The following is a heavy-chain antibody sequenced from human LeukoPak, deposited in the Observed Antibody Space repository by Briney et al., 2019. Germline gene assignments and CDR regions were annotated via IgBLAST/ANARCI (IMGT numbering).Heavy chain of an antibody. Sequence: PSETLSLTCTVSGGSISSYYWSWIRQPPGKGLEWIGYLYYSGSTNYNPSLKSRVTISVDTSKNQFSLKLSSVTAEDTAVYYCARGQGYDAFDIWGQGTMVTVSS. D-gene: IGHD5-12*01. CDR2: LYYSGST. V-gene: IGHV4-59*01. CDR3: ARGQGYDAFDI. J-gene: IGHJ3*02. CDR1: GGSISSYY.